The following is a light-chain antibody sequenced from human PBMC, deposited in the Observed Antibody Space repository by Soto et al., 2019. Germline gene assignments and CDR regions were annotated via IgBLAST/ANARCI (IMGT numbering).Light chain of an antibody. CDR3: QQYNNWPMYT. Sequence: EIVLTQSPGTLSLSPGERATLSCRASQSVSNNYLAWYQHKPGQAPRLLIYGASTRATGIPARFSGSGSGTDFTLTISSLQSEDFAIYYCQQYNNWPMYTFGQGTKVDIK. CDR1: QSVSNN. CDR2: GAS. V-gene: IGKV3-15*01. J-gene: IGKJ2*01.